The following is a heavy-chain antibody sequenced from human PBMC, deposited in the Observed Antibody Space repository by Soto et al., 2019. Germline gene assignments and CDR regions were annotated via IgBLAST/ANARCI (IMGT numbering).Heavy chain of an antibody. D-gene: IGHD3-3*02. CDR2: ISSSSSYT. Sequence: PGGSLRLSCAASGFTFSDYYMSWIRQAPGKGLEWVSYISSSSSYTNYADSVKGRFTISRDNAKNSLYLQMNSLRAEDTAVYYCARDPSIQLGNPPQGIPDYWGQGTLVTVSS. CDR1: GFTFSDYY. J-gene: IGHJ4*02. CDR3: ARDPSIQLGNPPQGIPDY. V-gene: IGHV3-11*06.